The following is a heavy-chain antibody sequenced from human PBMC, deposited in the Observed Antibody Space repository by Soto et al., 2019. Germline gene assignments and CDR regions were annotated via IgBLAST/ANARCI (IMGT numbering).Heavy chain of an antibody. V-gene: IGHV1-46*01. J-gene: IGHJ6*02. D-gene: IGHD1-26*01. CDR2: INPSGGST. CDR3: ARGYSGSYYYYGMDV. CDR1: GYTFTSYY. Sequence: ASVKASCKASGYTFTSYYMHWVRQAPGQGLEWMGIINPSGGSTSYAQKFQGRVTMTRDTSTSTVYMELSSLRSEDTAVYYCARGYSGSYYYYGMDVWGQGTTVTVSS.